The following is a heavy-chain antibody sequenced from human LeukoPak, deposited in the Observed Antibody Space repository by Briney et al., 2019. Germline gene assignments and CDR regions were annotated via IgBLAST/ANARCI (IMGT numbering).Heavy chain of an antibody. CDR3: ARKNYGDYGDGMDV. V-gene: IGHV5-51*01. Sequence: GASLKISCKGAGYGFTTYWFGWVSQLPGKGLEWMGIIYPSDSDTSYSPSFQGQVTISADKSISTAYLQWSSLKASDTAMYYCARKNYGDYGDGMDVWGQGTTVTVSS. CDR1: GYGFTTYW. D-gene: IGHD4-17*01. CDR2: IYPSDSDT. J-gene: IGHJ6*02.